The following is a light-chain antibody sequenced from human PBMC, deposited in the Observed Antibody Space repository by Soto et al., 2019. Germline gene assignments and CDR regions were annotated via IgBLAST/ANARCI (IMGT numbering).Light chain of an antibody. V-gene: IGKV1-27*01. Sequence: DIQMTQSPSSLSASVGDRVTITCRASQDISNYLAWYQQKPGKVPTLLIYAASTLQSGVPSRFSGGGSGTDFTLTISSLQPGDVATYFCQKYNSAPLTFGPGTKVDIK. CDR1: QDISNY. CDR3: QKYNSAPLT. CDR2: AAS. J-gene: IGKJ3*01.